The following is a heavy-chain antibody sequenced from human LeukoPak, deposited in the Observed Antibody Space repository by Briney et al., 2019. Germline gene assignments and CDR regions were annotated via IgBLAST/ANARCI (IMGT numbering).Heavy chain of an antibody. CDR1: GGSISSSSYY. D-gene: IGHD3-22*01. Sequence: SETLSLTCTVSGGSISSSSYYWGWIRQPPGKGLEWIGNIYYSGSTYYNPSLKSRVTISVDTSKNQFSLKLSSVTAADTAVYYCAREGSITMTLLSWGQGTLVTVSS. CDR3: AREGSITMTLLS. V-gene: IGHV4-39*07. J-gene: IGHJ5*02. CDR2: IYYSGST.